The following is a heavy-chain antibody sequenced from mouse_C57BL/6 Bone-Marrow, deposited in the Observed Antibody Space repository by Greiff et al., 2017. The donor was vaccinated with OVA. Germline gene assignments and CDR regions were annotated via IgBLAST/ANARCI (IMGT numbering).Heavy chain of an antibody. CDR3: TTSPYGGFAY. Sequence: VQLQQSGAELVRPGASVKLSCTASGFNIKDDYMHWVKQRPEQGLEWIGWIDPENGDTEYAPKFQGKATITADTSSNTAYLQLSSLTSEDTAVYYYTTSPYGGFAYWGQGTLVTVSA. D-gene: IGHD1-1*01. CDR1: GFNIKDDY. CDR2: IDPENGDT. J-gene: IGHJ3*01. V-gene: IGHV14-4*01.